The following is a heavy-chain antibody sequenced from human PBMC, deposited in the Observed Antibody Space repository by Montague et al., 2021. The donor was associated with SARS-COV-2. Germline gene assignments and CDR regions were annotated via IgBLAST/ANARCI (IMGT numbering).Heavy chain of an antibody. CDR3: TSGREGNYNVMDV. J-gene: IGHJ6*02. Sequence: CAISGDSVSSNSATWNWVRQSPSRGLEWLGRTYYRSKWCNDYAVSVRCRVTINPDTSKNQFSPQLNSVTPEDTAIYYCTSGREGNYNVMDVWGQGTTVTFSS. V-gene: IGHV6-1*01. CDR1: GDSVSSNSAT. CDR2: TYYRSKWCN. D-gene: IGHD1-1*01.